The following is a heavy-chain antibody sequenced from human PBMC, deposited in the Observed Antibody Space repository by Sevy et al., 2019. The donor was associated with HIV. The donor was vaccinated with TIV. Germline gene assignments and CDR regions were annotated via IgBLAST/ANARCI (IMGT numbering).Heavy chain of an antibody. CDR3: AKRVAGALAALDI. CDR1: GFTFRNYV. Sequence: GGSLRLSCAASGFTFRNYVMNWVRQPPGKGLEWVSVISDGGGTTYYADSVKGRFTIARVDSKSTLYLQMNGLRVEDTAVYFCAKRVAGALAALDIWGQGTMVTVSS. D-gene: IGHD3-10*01. J-gene: IGHJ3*02. V-gene: IGHV3-23*01. CDR2: ISDGGGTT.